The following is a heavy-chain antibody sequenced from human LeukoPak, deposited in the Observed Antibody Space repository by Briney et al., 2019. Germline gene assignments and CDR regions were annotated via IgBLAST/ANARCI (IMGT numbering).Heavy chain of an antibody. CDR1: GGTFTTYG. D-gene: IGHD6-13*01. J-gene: IGHJ1*01. CDR2: ISPYNGNT. CDR3: ARAGDSSSWSRAEYFQH. Sequence: ASVKVSCKASGGTFTTYGISWVRQAPGQGLEWMGWISPYNGNTKYAQKVQGRVTMTTDTSTSTAYMELRSLRSDDTAVYYCARAGDSSSWSRAEYFQHWGQGTLVTVSS. V-gene: IGHV1-18*01.